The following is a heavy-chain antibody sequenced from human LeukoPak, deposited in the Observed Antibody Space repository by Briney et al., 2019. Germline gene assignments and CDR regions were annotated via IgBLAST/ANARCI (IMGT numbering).Heavy chain of an antibody. CDR3: AKGDRGHCTGVKCYPFDY. D-gene: IGHD2-8*02. V-gene: IGHV3-23*01. CDR2: ITGTGGRGGI. CDR1: GFTYANYA. J-gene: IGHJ4*02. Sequence: PGGSLRLSCVASGFTYANYAMNWDRQAPGKRLEWVASITGTGGRGGIYYADSVKGRFTISRDNSKNTLFLQMSSLRAEDTAVYHCAKGDRGHCTGVKCYPFDYWGQGTMVTVSS.